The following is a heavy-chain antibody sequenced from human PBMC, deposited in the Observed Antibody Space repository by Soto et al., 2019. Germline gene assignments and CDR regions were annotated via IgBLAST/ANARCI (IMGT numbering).Heavy chain of an antibody. V-gene: IGHV3-21*06. Sequence: EVQLVESGGGLVKPGGSLRLSCAASGFTFTRYSMNWVRQAPGKGLGGVSSISSTTNYIYYGDSMKGRFTISRDNAKNSLYLEMNSLRAEDTAVYYCARESEDLTSNFDYWGQGTLVTVSS. CDR2: ISSTTNYI. CDR1: GFTFTRYS. J-gene: IGHJ4*02. CDR3: ARESEDLTSNFDY.